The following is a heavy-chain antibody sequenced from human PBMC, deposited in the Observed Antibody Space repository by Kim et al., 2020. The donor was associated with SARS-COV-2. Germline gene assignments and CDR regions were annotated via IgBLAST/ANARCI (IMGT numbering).Heavy chain of an antibody. D-gene: IGHD6-19*01. CDR2: ISAYNGNT. CDR1: GYTFTSYG. Sequence: ASVKVSCKASGYTFTSYGISWVRQAPGQGLEWMGWISAYNGNTNYSQKLQGRVTMTTDTSTSTAYMELRSLRSDDTAVYYCARGPGIAVAGRGRPFDYWGQGTLVTVSS. V-gene: IGHV1-18*01. CDR3: ARGPGIAVAGRGRPFDY. J-gene: IGHJ4*02.